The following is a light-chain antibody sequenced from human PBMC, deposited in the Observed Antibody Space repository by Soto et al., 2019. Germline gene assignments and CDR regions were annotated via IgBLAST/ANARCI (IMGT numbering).Light chain of an antibody. V-gene: IGLV2-23*01. CDR3: CSYAGSSVV. J-gene: IGLJ2*01. CDR1: SSDVGSYNL. Sequence: QSAPTQPASVSGSPGQSITISCTGTSSDVGSYNLVSWYQQHPGKAPKLMIYEGSKRPSGVSNRFSGSKSGNTASLTISGLQAEDEADYHCCSYAGSSVVFGGGTQLTVL. CDR2: EGS.